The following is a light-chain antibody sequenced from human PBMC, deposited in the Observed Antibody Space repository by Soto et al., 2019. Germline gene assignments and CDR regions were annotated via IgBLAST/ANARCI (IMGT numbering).Light chain of an antibody. CDR3: LLYYGGQLGV. Sequence: QAVVTQEPSLTVSPGGTVTLTCTTSTGAVTSGYYPNWFQQKPGQAPRALIYSTNKKYPWTPARFSGSLLGGKAALTLSGVQPEDEADYYCLLYYGGQLGVFGGGTKLTVL. CDR1: TGAVTSGYY. CDR2: STN. V-gene: IGLV7-43*01. J-gene: IGLJ2*01.